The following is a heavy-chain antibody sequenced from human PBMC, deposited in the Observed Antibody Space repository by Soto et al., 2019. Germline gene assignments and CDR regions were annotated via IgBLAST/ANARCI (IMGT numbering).Heavy chain of an antibody. V-gene: IGHV1-46*01. CDR3: ARDGRVDDNNFDY. D-gene: IGHD1-1*01. Sequence: GASLKVACKPSGYTFTSLYMHWLLQTPGQGLEWMGLINPSGGSSSYAQEFQGRVTMTRETSTSTVYMELSSLTSEDTAVYYCARDGRVDDNNFDYWGQGTLVTVSS. CDR1: GYTFTSLY. J-gene: IGHJ4*02. CDR2: INPSGGSS.